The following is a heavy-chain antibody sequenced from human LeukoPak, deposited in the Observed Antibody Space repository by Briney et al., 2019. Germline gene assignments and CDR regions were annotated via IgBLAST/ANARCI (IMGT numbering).Heavy chain of an antibody. V-gene: IGHV3-30*04. CDR1: GFTLSSYA. J-gene: IGHJ4*02. CDR3: ARGVMIAVAGLGY. CDR2: ISYDGSNK. D-gene: IGHD6-19*01. Sequence: PGRSLRLSCAASGFTLSSYAMHWVRQAPGKGLEWVAVISYDGSNKYYADSVKGRFTISRDNSKNTLYLQMNSLRAEDTAVYYCARGVMIAVAGLGYWGQGTLVTVSS.